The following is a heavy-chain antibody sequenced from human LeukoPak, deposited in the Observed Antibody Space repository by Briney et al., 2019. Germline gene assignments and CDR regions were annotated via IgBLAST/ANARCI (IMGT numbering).Heavy chain of an antibody. CDR3: AGALFPAPYPFDS. CDR1: GFSFTTYW. Sequence: GGSLRLSCAASGFSFTTYWMSWVRQAPGKGLEWVANIKQDGSDIYYVDSVKGRFTISRDNAKNSLYLQMNSLRAEDTAVYYCAGALFPAPYPFDSWGQGTLVTVSS. V-gene: IGHV3-7*05. CDR2: IKQDGSDI. J-gene: IGHJ4*02.